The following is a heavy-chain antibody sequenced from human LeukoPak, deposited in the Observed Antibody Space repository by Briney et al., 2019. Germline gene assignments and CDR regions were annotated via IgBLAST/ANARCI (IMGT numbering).Heavy chain of an antibody. D-gene: IGHD3-3*01. Sequence: GGSLTLSCAVSGFTLSGCAMSWVRHAQGKGLGWVSTISGSGTNTNYADSVKGRFTISRDNSKNTLYLHINSLRAEDTAVYYCAKDPYYDFWSGYPSYFDYWGQGALVTVSS. J-gene: IGHJ4*02. CDR1: GFTLSGCA. CDR3: AKDPYYDFWSGYPSYFDY. V-gene: IGHV3-23*01. CDR2: ISGSGTNT.